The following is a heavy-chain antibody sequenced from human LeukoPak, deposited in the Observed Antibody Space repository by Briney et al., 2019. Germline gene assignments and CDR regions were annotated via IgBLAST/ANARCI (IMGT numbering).Heavy chain of an antibody. Sequence: SVTVSCKASGFTFTSSAMQWVRQARGQRLEWIGWIVVGSGNTNYAQKFQERVTITRDMSTSTAYMELSSLRSEDTAVYYCALSTLTSSAGLDYWGQGTLVTVSS. CDR2: IVVGSGNT. V-gene: IGHV1-58*02. CDR1: GFTFTSSA. CDR3: ALSTLTSSAGLDY. J-gene: IGHJ4*02.